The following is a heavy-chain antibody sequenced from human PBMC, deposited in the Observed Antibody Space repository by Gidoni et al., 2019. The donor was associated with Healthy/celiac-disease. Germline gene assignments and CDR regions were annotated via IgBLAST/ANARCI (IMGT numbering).Heavy chain of an antibody. J-gene: IGHJ6*02. CDR2: IWYDGSNK. CDR1: GFPFSSSG. Sequence: QVQLVESGGGVVQPGRSLRLSCAASGFPFSSSGMHWVRQAPGKGLEWVAVIWYDGSNKYYADSVKGRFTISRDNSKNTLYLQMNSLRAEDTAVYYCAREDRQWLVHYYYGMDVWGQGTTVTVSS. D-gene: IGHD6-19*01. V-gene: IGHV3-33*01. CDR3: AREDRQWLVHYYYGMDV.